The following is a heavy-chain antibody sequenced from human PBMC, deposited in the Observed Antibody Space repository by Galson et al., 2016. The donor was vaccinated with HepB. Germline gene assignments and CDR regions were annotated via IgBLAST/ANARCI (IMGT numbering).Heavy chain of an antibody. CDR2: LDPEEGKK. J-gene: IGHJ4*02. D-gene: IGHD2-21*01. CDR1: GFTLTELS. Sequence: SVKVSCKVSGFTLTELSIHWMRQAPGKGLEWMGGLDPEEGKKVYSQKFQGRVIMTEDTSTDTAYMELSSLRSEDTAVYYCVTDPVVVGGGYWGQGTLVIASS. CDR3: VTDPVVVGGGY. V-gene: IGHV1-24*01.